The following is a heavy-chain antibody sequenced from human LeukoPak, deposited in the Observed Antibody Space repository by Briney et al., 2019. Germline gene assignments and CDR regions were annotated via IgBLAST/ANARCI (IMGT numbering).Heavy chain of an antibody. CDR3: ARDPCYYGSECVEEY. V-gene: IGHV4-34*01. D-gene: IGHD3-10*01. J-gene: IGHJ4*02. Sequence: SETLSLTCAVYGGSFSGYYWSWIRQPPGKGLEWIGEINHSGSTNYNPSLKSRVTISVDTSKNQFSLKLSSVTAADTAVYYCARDPCYYGSECVEEYWGQGTLVTVSS. CDR1: GGSFSGYY. CDR2: INHSGST.